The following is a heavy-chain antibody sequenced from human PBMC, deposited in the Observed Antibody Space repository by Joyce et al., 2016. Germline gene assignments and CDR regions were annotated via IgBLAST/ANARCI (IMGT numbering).Heavy chain of an antibody. CDR3: ACLVGIVVVPAWGAFDI. D-gene: IGHD2-2*01. CDR2: SSRDEGST. Sequence: EVLLVESGGGLVQPGGSLRLSCVASGFTFSTYWMHGVRQAPGKGLVWVSLSSRDEGSTNYADSVKGRFTISRDNAKNTLYLQMNSLRAEDTAVYYCACLVGIVVVPAWGAFDIWGQGTMVTVSS. J-gene: IGHJ3*02. CDR1: GFTFSTYW. V-gene: IGHV3-74*01.